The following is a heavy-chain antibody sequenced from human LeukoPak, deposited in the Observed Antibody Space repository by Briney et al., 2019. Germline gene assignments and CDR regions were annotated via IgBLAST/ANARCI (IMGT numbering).Heavy chain of an antibody. CDR2: ISAYNGNT. Sequence: ASVKVSCKASGYTFTSYGISWVRQAPGQGLEWMGWISAYNGNTNYAQKFQGRVTMTTDTSTGTVYMELRSLRSDDTAVYYCAREDCSGGSCSFDPWGQGTLVTVSS. CDR1: GYTFTSYG. V-gene: IGHV1-18*04. J-gene: IGHJ5*02. D-gene: IGHD2-15*01. CDR3: AREDCSGGSCSFDP.